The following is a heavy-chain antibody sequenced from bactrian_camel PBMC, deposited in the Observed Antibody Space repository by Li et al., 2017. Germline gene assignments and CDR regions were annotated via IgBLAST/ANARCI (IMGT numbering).Heavy chain of an antibody. V-gene: IGHV3S42*01. D-gene: IGHD7*01. CDR1: GFTFSSYT. CDR2: IYRGSRYT. J-gene: IGHJ4*01. Sequence: VQLVESGGGLVQPGGSLRLSCAASGFTFSSYTMSWVRQAPGKDREGIAVIYRGSRYTMYTEPARGRFTISQDISRDNTQGTVWLQIHSLKADDTAMYYCAADPVGGGRCMAGLHGELQYQYWGQGTQVTVS. CDR3: AADPVGGGRCMAGLHGELQYQY.